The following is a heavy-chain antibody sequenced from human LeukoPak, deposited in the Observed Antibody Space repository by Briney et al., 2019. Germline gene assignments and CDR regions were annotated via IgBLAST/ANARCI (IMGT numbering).Heavy chain of an antibody. Sequence: GGSLRLSCAASGFTFSSYSMNWVRQAPGKGLEWVSYISSSSSTIYYADSVKGRFTISRDNAKNSLYLQMNSLRAEDTAVYYCARDRDVVVAATGYYYYYYGMDVWGQGTTVTVSS. CDR2: ISSSSSTI. CDR1: GFTFSSYS. V-gene: IGHV3-48*01. CDR3: ARDRDVVVAATGYYYYYYGMDV. J-gene: IGHJ6*02. D-gene: IGHD2-15*01.